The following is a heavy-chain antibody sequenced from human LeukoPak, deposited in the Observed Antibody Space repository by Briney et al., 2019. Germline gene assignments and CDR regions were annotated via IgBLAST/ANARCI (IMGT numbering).Heavy chain of an antibody. CDR3: AKDRVTTVTSYYHYFGMDV. Sequence: GGSLRLSCAASGFTFRSYGMHWVRQAPGKGLEWVAIISYDGSNEYHADSVKGRFTISRDNSKNTMYLQMNSLRVEDTAVYFCAKDRVTTVTSYYHYFGMDVWGQGTTVTVSS. CDR2: ISYDGSNE. J-gene: IGHJ6*02. CDR1: GFTFRSYG. V-gene: IGHV3-30*18. D-gene: IGHD4-11*01.